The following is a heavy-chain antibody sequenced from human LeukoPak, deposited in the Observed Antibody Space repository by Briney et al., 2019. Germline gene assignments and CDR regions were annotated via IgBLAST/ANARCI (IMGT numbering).Heavy chain of an antibody. V-gene: IGHV4-30-4*08. J-gene: IGHJ5*02. CDR3: ATEPCGGDCSA. D-gene: IGHD2-21*01. CDR1: GGSIRSGDFF. CDR2: MSYSGST. Sequence: PSQTLPLTCTVSGGSIRSGDFFWSWIRQPPGKGLEWIGYMSYSGSTYINPSLKSRLIISEDTSKNQFSLKLSSVTAADTAVYYCATEPCGGDCSAWGQGTLVTVSS.